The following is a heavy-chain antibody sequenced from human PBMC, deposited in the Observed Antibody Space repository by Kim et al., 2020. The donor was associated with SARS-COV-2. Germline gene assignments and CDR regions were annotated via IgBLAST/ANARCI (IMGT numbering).Heavy chain of an antibody. V-gene: IGHV3-30*01. Sequence: YYADSVKGRFTISRDNSKNTLYLQMNSLRAEDTAVYYCARDRDSSGTLDYWGQGTLVTVSS. J-gene: IGHJ4*02. CDR3: ARDRDSSGTLDY. D-gene: IGHD3-22*01.